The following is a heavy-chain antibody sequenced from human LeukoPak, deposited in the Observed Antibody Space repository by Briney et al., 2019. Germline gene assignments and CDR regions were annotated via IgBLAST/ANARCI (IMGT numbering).Heavy chain of an antibody. V-gene: IGHV5-10-1*01. Sequence: GESLRISCKGSGYSFTSYWISWVRQMPGNGLEWMGRIDPSDSYTNYSPSFQRHVTISADKSISTAYLQWSSLKASDTAMYYCARAPRVATIWGDYWGQGTLVTVSS. J-gene: IGHJ4*02. D-gene: IGHD5-12*01. CDR1: GYSFTSYW. CDR3: ARAPRVATIWGDY. CDR2: IDPSDSYT.